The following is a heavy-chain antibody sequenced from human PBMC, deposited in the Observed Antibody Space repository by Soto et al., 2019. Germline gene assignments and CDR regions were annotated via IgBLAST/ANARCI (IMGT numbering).Heavy chain of an antibody. D-gene: IGHD2-15*01. J-gene: IGHJ5*02. CDR1: GGSISSGDYY. CDR2: IYYSGST. V-gene: IGHV4-30-4*01. Sequence: QVQLQESGPGLVKPSQTLSFTCTVSGGSISSGDYYWSWIRQPPGKGLEWMGYIYYSGSTYYNPSLKSRFTISVHTSKYRFSLKLSSVTAADTAVYYCARYPLVYCSGGSCRNWFDPWGQGTLVTVSS. CDR3: ARYPLVYCSGGSCRNWFDP.